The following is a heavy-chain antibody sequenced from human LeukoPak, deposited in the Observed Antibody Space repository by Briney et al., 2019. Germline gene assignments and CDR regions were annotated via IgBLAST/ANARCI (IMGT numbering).Heavy chain of an antibody. D-gene: IGHD3-22*01. Sequence: PGRSLRLSCTTSGFTFGDYAMSWVRQAPGKGLEWIGIIRSKAFGGTIEYAASVRGRLTISRDDSRSIAYLQMNSLKTEDTAFYFCTRGTYYYDRSGYFTDYWGQGTLVTVSS. CDR2: IRSKAFGGTI. CDR3: TRGTYYYDRSGYFTDY. CDR1: GFTFGDYA. J-gene: IGHJ4*02. V-gene: IGHV3-49*04.